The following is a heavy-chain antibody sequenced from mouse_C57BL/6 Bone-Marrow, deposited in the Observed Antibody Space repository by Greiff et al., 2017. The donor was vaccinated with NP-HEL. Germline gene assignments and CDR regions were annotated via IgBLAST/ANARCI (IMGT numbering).Heavy chain of an antibody. V-gene: IGHV1-85*01. D-gene: IGHD1-1*01. CDR2: IYPRDGST. CDR3: ARITTVVAGDAMDY. J-gene: IGHJ4*01. Sequence: QVQLKESGPELVKPGASVKLSCKASGYTFTSYDINWVKQRPGQGLEWIGWIYPRDGSTKYNEKFKGKATLTVDTSSSTAYMELHSLTSEDSAVYFCARITTVVAGDAMDYWGQGTSVTVSS. CDR1: GYTFTSYD.